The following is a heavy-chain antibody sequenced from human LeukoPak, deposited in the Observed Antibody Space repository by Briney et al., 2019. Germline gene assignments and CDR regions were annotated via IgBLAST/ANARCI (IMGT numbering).Heavy chain of an antibody. Sequence: GASVKVSCKASGYTFTSYDINWVRQATGQGLEWMGWMSPNSSNTGYAQKFQGRVTITRNTSISTAYMELSSLRSEDTAVYYCARRTTRSRFDYWGQGTLVTVSS. V-gene: IGHV1-8*03. CDR3: ARRTTRSRFDY. J-gene: IGHJ4*02. CDR2: MSPNSSNT. CDR1: GYTFTSYD. D-gene: IGHD1-14*01.